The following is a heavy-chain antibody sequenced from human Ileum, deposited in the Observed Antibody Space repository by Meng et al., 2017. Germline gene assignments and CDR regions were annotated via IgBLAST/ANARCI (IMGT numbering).Heavy chain of an antibody. CDR2: IYPGDSDI. J-gene: IGHJ4*02. Sequence: GESLKISCKASGYSFTTNWIGWVRQMPGKGLEWMGIIYPGDSDIRYSPSFQGQVTFSADKSISTAYLQWSSLKASDTAMYYCARGIICSSTRCYVDYWGQRTLVTVSS. CDR3: ARGIICSSTRCYVDY. D-gene: IGHD2-2*01. CDR1: GYSFTTNW. V-gene: IGHV5-51*01.